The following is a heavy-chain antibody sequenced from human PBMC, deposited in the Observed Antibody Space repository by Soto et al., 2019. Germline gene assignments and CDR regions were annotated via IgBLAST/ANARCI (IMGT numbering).Heavy chain of an antibody. D-gene: IGHD2-15*01. V-gene: IGHV3-23*01. CDR1: GFTFSNYP. CDR2: VSGSGSGT. CDR3: VKQAHGLDGVAFDY. Sequence: PGGSLRLSCAGSGFTFSNYPINWVRQSPGKGLEWVAAVSGSGSGTYRADSVKGRFSISRDNSRNTVYLQMHSLRAEDTAIYYCVKQAHGLDGVAFDYWGQGTQVTVSS. J-gene: IGHJ4*02.